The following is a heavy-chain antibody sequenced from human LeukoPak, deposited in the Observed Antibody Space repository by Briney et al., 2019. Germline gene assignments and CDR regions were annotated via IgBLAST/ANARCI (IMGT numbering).Heavy chain of an antibody. J-gene: IGHJ5*02. CDR2: ISSSGSTI. CDR1: GFTFSDYY. CDR3: ARGGRCSSTSCYLHWFDP. Sequence: PGGSLRLSCAASGFTFSDYYMSWIRQAPGKGLEWVSYISSSGSTIYYADSVKGRFTISRDNAKNSLYLQMNSLRAEDTAVYYCARGGRCSSTSCYLHWFDPWGQETLVTVSS. V-gene: IGHV3-11*01. D-gene: IGHD2-2*01.